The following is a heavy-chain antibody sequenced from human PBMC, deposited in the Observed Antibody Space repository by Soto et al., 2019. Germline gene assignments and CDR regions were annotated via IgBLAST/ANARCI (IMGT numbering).Heavy chain of an antibody. CDR1: GFTVSSNY. J-gene: IGHJ4*02. Sequence: EVQLVESGGGLVQPGGSLRLSCAASGFTVSSNYMSWVRQAPGKGLEWVSVIYTGGSTYYADSVKGRFTISRHNSKNTLYLQMNSLRAEDTAVYYCARAVRDSSGWYALYFDYWGQGTLVTVSS. CDR3: ARAVRDSSGWYALYFDY. D-gene: IGHD6-19*01. V-gene: IGHV3-53*04. CDR2: IYTGGST.